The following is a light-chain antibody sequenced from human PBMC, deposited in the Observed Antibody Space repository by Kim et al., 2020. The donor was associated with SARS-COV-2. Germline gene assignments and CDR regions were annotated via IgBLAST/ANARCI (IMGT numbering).Light chain of an antibody. J-gene: IGKJ1*01. CDR1: QDIDNY. CDR3: QHYETYPWT. V-gene: IGKV1-16*01. CDR2: GAS. Sequence: IQMTQSQSSLSAFVGDRVTITCRASQDIDNYLAWFQQKPGKAPKSLIYGASTLQSGVPSRFSGSGSGTYFTLTITSLQPEDFATYYCQHYETYPWTFGQGTKVDIK.